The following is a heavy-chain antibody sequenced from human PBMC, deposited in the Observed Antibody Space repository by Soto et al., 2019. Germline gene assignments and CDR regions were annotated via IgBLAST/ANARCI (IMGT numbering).Heavy chain of an antibody. Sequence: GGSLRLSCAASGFTFSSYAMSWVRQAPGKGLEWVSAISGSGGSTYYADSVKGRFTISRDNSKNTLYLQMNSLRAEDTVVYYCAKGIVVVVAATNYWGQGTLVTVSS. CDR2: ISGSGGST. V-gene: IGHV3-23*01. CDR3: AKGIVVVVAATNY. CDR1: GFTFSSYA. D-gene: IGHD2-15*01. J-gene: IGHJ4*02.